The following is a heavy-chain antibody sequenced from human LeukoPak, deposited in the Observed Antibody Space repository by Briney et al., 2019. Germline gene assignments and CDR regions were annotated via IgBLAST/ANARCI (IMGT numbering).Heavy chain of an antibody. J-gene: IGHJ4*02. CDR1: GFTFSSYG. CDR2: INPNSGGT. Sequence: GGSLRLSCAASGFTFSSYGMHWVRQAPGQGLEWMGWINPNSGGTNYAQKFQGRVTMTRDTSISTAYMELSRLRSDNTAVYYCARVWGSWGSDYWGQGTLVTVSS. D-gene: IGHD3-16*01. V-gene: IGHV1-2*02. CDR3: ARVWGSWGSDY.